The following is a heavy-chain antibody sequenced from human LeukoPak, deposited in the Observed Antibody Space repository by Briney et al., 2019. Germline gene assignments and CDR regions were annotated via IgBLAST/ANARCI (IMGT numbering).Heavy chain of an antibody. CDR3: ARDFDY. V-gene: IGHV3-30*19. CDR2: ISYDGSNK. J-gene: IGHJ4*02. CDR1: GFIFSSYA. Sequence: GTSLRLSCAASGFIFSSYAMHWVRQAPGTGLEWVAVISYDGSNKYYADSVKGRFTISRDNSKNTLYLQINSLRAEDTAVYYCARDFDYWGQGTLVTVSS.